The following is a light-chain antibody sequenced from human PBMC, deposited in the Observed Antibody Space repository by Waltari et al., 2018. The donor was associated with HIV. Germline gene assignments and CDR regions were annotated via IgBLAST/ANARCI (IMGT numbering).Light chain of an antibody. CDR3: TSYTSGATWV. J-gene: IGLJ3*02. V-gene: IGLV2-14*02. CDR2: DVN. Sequence: QSALTQPASVSGSPGQSITISCTGTSSDVGNYIYVSWFQHHPDTAPKLIIFDVNKRPSGISSRFSGSKSGKTASLIISGLQPEDEADYFCTSYTSGATWVFGGGTRVTVL. CDR1: SSDVGNYIY.